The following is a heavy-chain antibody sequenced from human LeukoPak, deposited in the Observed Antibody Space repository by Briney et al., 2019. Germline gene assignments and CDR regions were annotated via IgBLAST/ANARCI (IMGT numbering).Heavy chain of an antibody. D-gene: IGHD3-16*02. CDR3: AKDGFYDYVWGSYRQSPPTYFDY. J-gene: IGHJ4*02. CDR1: GFTFSSYG. V-gene: IGHV3-23*01. Sequence: GGSLRLSCAASGFTFSSYGMSWVRQAPGKGLEWVSAISGSGGSTYYADSVKGRFTISRDNSKNTLYLQMNSLRAEDTAVYYCAKDGFYDYVWGSYRQSPPTYFDYWGQGTLVTVSS. CDR2: ISGSGGST.